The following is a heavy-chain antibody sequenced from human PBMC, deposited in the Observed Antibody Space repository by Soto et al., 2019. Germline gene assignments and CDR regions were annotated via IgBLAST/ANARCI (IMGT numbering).Heavy chain of an antibody. CDR1: GGSISSYD. CDR3: ARESRSWYGSIWDY. D-gene: IGHD6-13*01. Sequence: LSLTCTVSGGSISSYDWSRIRQPPGKGLGWIGYIYYSGGTNYNPSLKSRVTISVDTSKNQFSLKLSSVTAADTAVYYCARESRSWYGSIWDYWGQGTLVTVSS. J-gene: IGHJ4*02. V-gene: IGHV4-59*12. CDR2: IYYSGGT.